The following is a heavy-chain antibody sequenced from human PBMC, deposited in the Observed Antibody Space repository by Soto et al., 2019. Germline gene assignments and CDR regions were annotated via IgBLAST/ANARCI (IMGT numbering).Heavy chain of an antibody. V-gene: IGHV1-3*01. D-gene: IGHD6-19*01. CDR3: ARDGVAAGNINFDY. CDR1: GYMFTKSA. Sequence: SVKVSCKASGYMFTKSAMHWVRQAPGQRLEWMGWISGDSGNTKYSPKLQDRVTITRDTSASTAYMELSSLRSEDTALYYCARDGVAAGNINFDYWGQGTLVTVSS. CDR2: ISGDSGNT. J-gene: IGHJ4*01.